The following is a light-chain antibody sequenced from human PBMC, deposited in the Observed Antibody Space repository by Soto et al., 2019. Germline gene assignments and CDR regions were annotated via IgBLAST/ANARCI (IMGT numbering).Light chain of an antibody. CDR2: GAS. V-gene: IGKV3-15*01. CDR1: QSVSDY. Sequence: ETLKTQSPATVSVAPGERAALSCLASQSVSDYLAWHQQRPGQAPRLLIFGASTRATGFPARFSGSGSGTEFTLTISSLQSEDFAVYYCPQYKHWPHTFGQGTTVDI. CDR3: PQYKHWPHT. J-gene: IGKJ1*01.